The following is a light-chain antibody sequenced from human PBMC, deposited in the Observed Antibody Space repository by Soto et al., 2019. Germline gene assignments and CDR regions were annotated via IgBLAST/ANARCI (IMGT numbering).Light chain of an antibody. V-gene: IGLV2-14*01. Sequence: QSVLTQPASVSGSPGQSITISCTGTGSDIGSYNFVSWYQHHPGKAPKLMIYEVSNRPSGVSNRFSGSKSGNTASLTISGLQAEDEADYYCSSYTSSSTLYVFGTGTKVTVL. CDR3: SSYTSSSTLYV. CDR1: GSDIGSYNF. J-gene: IGLJ1*01. CDR2: EVS.